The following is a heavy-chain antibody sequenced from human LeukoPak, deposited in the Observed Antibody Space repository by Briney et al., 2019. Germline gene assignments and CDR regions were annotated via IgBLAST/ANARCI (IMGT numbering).Heavy chain of an antibody. V-gene: IGHV3-74*01. J-gene: IGHJ4*02. CDR2: ISPYGGDT. Sequence: PGGSLRLSCAASGFTFSIYWMNWVRQAPGKGLVWVAHISPYGGDTYYADSVKGRFTISRDNAGNTLYLQMNSLRDEDTAAYYCVRDGLGTTPYDNWGQGILVTVSS. CDR1: GFTFSIYW. D-gene: IGHD1-1*01. CDR3: VRDGLGTTPYDN.